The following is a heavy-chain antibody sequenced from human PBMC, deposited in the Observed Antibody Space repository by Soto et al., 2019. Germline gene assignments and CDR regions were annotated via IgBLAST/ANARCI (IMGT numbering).Heavy chain of an antibody. D-gene: IGHD6-13*01. CDR1: GGSFGGYY. V-gene: IGHV4-34*01. CDR3: AFSICSWYFERWYYFDY. J-gene: IGHJ4*02. CDR2: INHSGST. Sequence: PSETLALTCAVYGGSFGGYYWSRVRQPPGKGLEWIGEINHSGSTNYNPSLKSRVTISVDTSKNQFSLKLSSVTAADTAVYYCAFSICSWYFERWYYFDYWGQGTLVTVSS.